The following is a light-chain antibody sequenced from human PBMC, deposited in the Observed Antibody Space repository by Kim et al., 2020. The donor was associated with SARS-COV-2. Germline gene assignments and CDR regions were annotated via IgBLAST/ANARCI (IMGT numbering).Light chain of an antibody. CDR3: SSYTSSSTLYVV. V-gene: IGLV2-14*03. CDR2: DVS. CDR1: SSDVGGYNY. Sequence: QSALTQPASVSESPGQSITISCTGTSSDVGGYNYVSWYQQHPGKAPKLMIYDVSNRPSGVSNRFSGSKSGNTASLTISGLQAEDEADYYCSSYTSSSTLYVVFGGGTQLTVL. J-gene: IGLJ2*01.